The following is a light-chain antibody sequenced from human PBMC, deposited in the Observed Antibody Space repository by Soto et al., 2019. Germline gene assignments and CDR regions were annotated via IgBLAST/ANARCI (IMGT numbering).Light chain of an antibody. CDR2: GAS. CDR3: QQYNNWPLYT. CDR1: QSVSSN. V-gene: IGKV3-15*01. J-gene: IGKJ2*01. Sequence: EIVLTQSPATLSVSPGERATLSCRASQSVSSNLAWYQQKPGQAPRLLIYGASTRATGITGRFSGSGFGTEFTLTISSLQSEDSAVYYCQQYNNWPLYTFGQGTKLEI.